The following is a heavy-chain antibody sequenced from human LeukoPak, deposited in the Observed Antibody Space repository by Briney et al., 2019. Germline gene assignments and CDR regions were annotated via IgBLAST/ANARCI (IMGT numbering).Heavy chain of an antibody. CDR2: IYHDGST. V-gene: IGHV4-4*02. J-gene: IGHJ4*02. CDR3: ARDRGGYTYSHDY. CDR1: GGSISSNNW. Sequence: SETLSLTCAVSGGSISSNNWWIWVRQSPEKGLEWIGEIYHDGSTNYNPSLKSRVTISMDKSKNQLSLKLNFVTAADTAVYYCARDRGGYTYSHDYWGQGILVTVSS. D-gene: IGHD5-18*01.